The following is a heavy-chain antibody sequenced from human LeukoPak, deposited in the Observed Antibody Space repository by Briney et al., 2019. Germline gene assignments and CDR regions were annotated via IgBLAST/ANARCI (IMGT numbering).Heavy chain of an antibody. CDR2: VNPKSGST. CDR1: GYTFTGNY. CDR3: VLAAAGLNWFDP. D-gene: IGHD6-13*01. Sequence: ASVKVSCKASGYTFTGNYMHWVRQAPGQGLEWMGGVNPKSGSTNYAQKFQGRVTMTSDTSISTDYMELSRLRSDDTAVYYCVLAAAGLNWFDPWGQGTLVTVSS. J-gene: IGHJ5*02. V-gene: IGHV1-2*02.